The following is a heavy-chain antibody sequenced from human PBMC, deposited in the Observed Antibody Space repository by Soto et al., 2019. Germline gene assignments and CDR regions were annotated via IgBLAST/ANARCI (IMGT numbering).Heavy chain of an antibody. Sequence: ASVKVSCKASGYTFTSYAISWVRQAPGQGLEWMGWISPHHGNTNYAQKLQGRVTITADKSTSTAYMELSSLRSEDTAVYYCARARSNYDNWFDPWGQGTLVTVSS. V-gene: IGHV1-18*01. D-gene: IGHD4-4*01. J-gene: IGHJ5*02. CDR3: ARARSNYDNWFDP. CDR1: GYTFTSYA. CDR2: ISPHHGNT.